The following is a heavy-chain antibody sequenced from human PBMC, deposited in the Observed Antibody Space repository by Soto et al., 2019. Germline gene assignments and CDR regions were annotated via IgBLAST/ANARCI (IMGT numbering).Heavy chain of an antibody. CDR1: GGTFSSYA. D-gene: IGHD3-9*01. J-gene: IGHJ6*02. CDR2: ITPIFGTA. CDR3: ARCNFDWSRYYYYYGMDV. Sequence: GASVKVSCKASGGTFSSYAISWVRQAPGQGLEWMGGITPIFGTANYAQKFQGRVTITADESTSTAYMELSSLRSEDTAVYYCARCNFDWSRYYYYYGMDVWGQGTTVTVSS. V-gene: IGHV1-69*13.